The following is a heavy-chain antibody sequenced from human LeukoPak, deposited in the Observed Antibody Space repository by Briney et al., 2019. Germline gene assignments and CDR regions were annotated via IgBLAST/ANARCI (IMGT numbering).Heavy chain of an antibody. J-gene: IGHJ4*02. D-gene: IGHD3-10*02. CDR1: GGSISSGDYY. CDR2: VYTSGNT. Sequence: SETLSLTCTVSGGSISSGDYYWSWIRQSAGKGLEWIGRVYTSGNTMYNPSLESRVTISIDTSNNQFSLRLNSVTAADTAVYYRARGGTIFTFFDYWGQGTLVTVSS. CDR3: ARGGTIFTFFDY. V-gene: IGHV4-61*02.